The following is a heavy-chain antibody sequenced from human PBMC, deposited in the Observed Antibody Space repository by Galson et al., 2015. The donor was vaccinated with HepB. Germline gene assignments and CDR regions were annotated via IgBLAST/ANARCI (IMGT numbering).Heavy chain of an antibody. CDR1: GYTFTSYG. V-gene: IGHV1-18*01. D-gene: IGHD2-21*02. CDR2: ISAYKGNT. J-gene: IGHJ3*02. Sequence: SVKVSCKASGYTFTSYGISWVRQAPGQGLEWMGWISAYKGNTNYAQKLQGRVTMTTDTSTSTAYMELRSLRSDDTAVYYCARAIVVVVTGGGAFDIWGQGTMVTVSS. CDR3: ARAIVVVVTGGGAFDI.